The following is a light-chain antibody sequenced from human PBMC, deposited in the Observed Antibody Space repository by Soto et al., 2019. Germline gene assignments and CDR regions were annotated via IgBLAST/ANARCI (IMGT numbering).Light chain of an antibody. V-gene: IGKV1-8*01. Sequence: AIRMTQSPSSLSASTGDRVTITCRASQGSSSYLAWYQQKPGKAPKLLIYAAYNLQSGVPSRFSGSGSGTEFTLTISSLQAEDFATYLCQESYSSPAVSFGGGTKVDIK. J-gene: IGKJ4*01. CDR1: QGSSSY. CDR3: QESYSSPAVS. CDR2: AAY.